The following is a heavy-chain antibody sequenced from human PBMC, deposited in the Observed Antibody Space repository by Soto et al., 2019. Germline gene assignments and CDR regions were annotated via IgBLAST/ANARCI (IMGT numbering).Heavy chain of an antibody. CDR3: AHSPLNYDFWSGLFDY. V-gene: IGHV2-5*01. D-gene: IGHD3-3*01. CDR1: GFSLSTSGVG. J-gene: IGHJ4*02. Sequence: QITLKESGPTLVNPTQTLTLTCTFSGFSLSTSGVGVGWIRQPPGKALEWLALIYWNDDKRYSPSLKSRLTITKDTSKNQVVLTMTNMDPVDTATYYCAHSPLNYDFWSGLFDYWGQGTLVTVSS. CDR2: IYWNDDK.